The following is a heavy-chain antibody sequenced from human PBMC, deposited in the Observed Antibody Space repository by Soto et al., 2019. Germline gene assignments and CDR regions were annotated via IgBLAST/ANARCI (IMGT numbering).Heavy chain of an antibody. V-gene: IGHV4-59*08. CDR1: GGSISSYY. J-gene: IGHJ3*02. Sequence: SETLSLTCTVSGGSISSYYGSWIRQPPGRGLEWIGYIYYSGSTNYNPSLKSRVTISVDTSKNQFSLKLSSVTAADTAVYYCARAGDIVVVPAAIGFAFDIWGQGTMVTVSS. D-gene: IGHD2-2*02. CDR3: ARAGDIVVVPAAIGFAFDI. CDR2: IYYSGST.